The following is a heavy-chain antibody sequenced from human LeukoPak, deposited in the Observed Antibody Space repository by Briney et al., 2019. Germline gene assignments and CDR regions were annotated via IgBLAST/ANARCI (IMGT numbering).Heavy chain of an antibody. CDR3: ARYRSSPSRAFDI. V-gene: IGHV3-11*04. D-gene: IGHD6-6*01. CDR2: ISGSGTTI. J-gene: IGHJ3*02. Sequence: GGSLRLSCAASGFTFSDYYMSWIRQAPGKGLEWLSYISGSGTTINYADSVKGRFTVSRNNAKNSLYLQLNSLRAEDTAVYYCARYRSSPSRAFDIWGQGTMVTVSS. CDR1: GFTFSDYY.